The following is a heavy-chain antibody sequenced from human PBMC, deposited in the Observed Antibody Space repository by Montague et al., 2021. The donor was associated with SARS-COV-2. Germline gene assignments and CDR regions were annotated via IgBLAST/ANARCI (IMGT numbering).Heavy chain of an antibody. CDR3: ASLGSPAYCGGDCYLRDYGMDV. CDR1: GGSITSSAYY. J-gene: IGHJ6*02. D-gene: IGHD2-21*02. V-gene: IGHV4-39*01. CDR2: IYYSGST. Sequence: SETLSLTCTVSGGSITSSAYYWSWLRQSPGKGLEWIGTIYYSGSTYSNPSLKSRVTISMDTSKSQVSLKINSVTAADTAVYFCASLGSPAYCGGDCYLRDYGMDVWGQGTRVTVSS.